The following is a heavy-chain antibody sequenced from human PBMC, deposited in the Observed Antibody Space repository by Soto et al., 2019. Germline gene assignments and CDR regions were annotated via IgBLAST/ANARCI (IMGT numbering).Heavy chain of an antibody. CDR3: AKRRGFSSGPWI. V-gene: IGHV3-23*01. CDR1: GFTFGSYA. CDR2: ISGGGIST. D-gene: IGHD5-18*01. Sequence: PGGSLRLSCAASGFTFGSYAMSWVRQPPGKGLEWVSGISGGGISTYYADAVKGRFIISRDNSKNTLYLQMNNLRGDDTAVYYCAKRRGFSSGPWIWGQGKTVTVSS. J-gene: IGHJ6*02.